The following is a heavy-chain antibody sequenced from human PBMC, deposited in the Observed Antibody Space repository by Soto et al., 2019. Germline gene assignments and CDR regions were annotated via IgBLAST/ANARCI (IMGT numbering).Heavy chain of an antibody. Sequence: EVQLLESGGDLVQPGGSLRLSCEASGFTFSNSAMTWVRQAPGKGLEWVSVISTTGSLTYYADSVRGRFTIFRDNSKSTLYLQMNSLRVEDTAVYYCAKRVSYDFNVWGQGTMVSVSS. CDR1: GFTFSNSA. V-gene: IGHV3-23*01. D-gene: IGHD2-8*01. J-gene: IGHJ3*01. CDR3: AKRVSYDFNV. CDR2: ISTTGSLT.